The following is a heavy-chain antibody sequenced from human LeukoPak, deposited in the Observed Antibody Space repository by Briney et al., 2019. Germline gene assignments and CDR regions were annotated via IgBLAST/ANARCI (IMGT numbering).Heavy chain of an antibody. V-gene: IGHV3-7*01. CDR3: AREARDAPWA. J-gene: IGHJ5*02. Sequence: GGSLRLSCAVSGFTFSTYWMSWVRQAPGKGLEWVANIGQDGSEKYYADSVKGRFTISRDNAKNSLSLQMNSLRAEDTALYFCAREARDAPWAWGQGTLVTVSS. CDR1: GFTFSTYW. CDR2: IGQDGSEK. D-gene: IGHD3-16*01.